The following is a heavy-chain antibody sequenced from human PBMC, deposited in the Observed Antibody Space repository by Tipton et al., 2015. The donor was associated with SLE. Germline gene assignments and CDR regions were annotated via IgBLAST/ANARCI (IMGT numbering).Heavy chain of an antibody. CDR1: GFIFSGSA. CDR2: IRTKANSFTT. V-gene: IGHV3-73*01. CDR3: TTHGNVGETQLVPFQY. Sequence: GSLRLSCAGSGFIFSGSAMRWVRQASGKGPEWVGRIRTKANSFTTTYAASVRGRFTISRDDSQNTVYLHMNTLKIEDTALYYCTTHGNVGETQLVPFQYWGQGTLVTVSS. D-gene: IGHD1-1*01. J-gene: IGHJ1*01.